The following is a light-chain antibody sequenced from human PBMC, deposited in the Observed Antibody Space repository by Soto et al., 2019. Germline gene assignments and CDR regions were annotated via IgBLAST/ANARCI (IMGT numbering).Light chain of an antibody. CDR3: QSYDTGLTGHVL. J-gene: IGLJ2*01. CDR2: AST. V-gene: IGLV1-40*01. CDR1: SSNIGAGFD. Sequence: QSVLTQPPSVSGAPGQRVTISSSGNSSNIGAGFDVHWYQQLPGAAPKLLIYASTNRPSGVPDRFSGSKSDTSASLAITGLQIDDEADHYCQSYDTGLTGHVLFGGGTKLTVL.